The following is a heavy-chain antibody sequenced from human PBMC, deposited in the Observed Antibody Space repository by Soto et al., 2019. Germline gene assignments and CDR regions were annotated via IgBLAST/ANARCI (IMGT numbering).Heavy chain of an antibody. CDR2: IWYDGSNK. CDR3: ARDQRGVRGAYGMDV. V-gene: IGHV3-33*01. Sequence: GGSLRLSCAASGFTFSSYGMHWVRQAPGKGLEWVAVIWYDGSNKYYADSVKGRFTISRDNSKNTLYLQMNSLRAEDTAVYYCARDQRGVRGAYGMDVWGQGTTVTVSS. J-gene: IGHJ6*02. CDR1: GFTFSSYG. D-gene: IGHD3-10*01.